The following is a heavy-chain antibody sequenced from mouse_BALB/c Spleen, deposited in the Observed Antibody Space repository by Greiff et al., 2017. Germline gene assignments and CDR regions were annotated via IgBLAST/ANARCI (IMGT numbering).Heavy chain of an antibody. V-gene: IGHV5-17*02. D-gene: IGHD2-1*01. CDR3: ARYGNYDHYAMDY. Sequence: EVKLVESGGGLVQPGGSRKLSCAASGFTFSSFGMHWVRQAPEKGLEWVAYISSGSSTIYYADTVKGRFTISRDNPKNTLFLQMTSLRSEDTAMYYCARYGNYDHYAMDYWGQGTSVTVSS. CDR2: ISSGSSTI. J-gene: IGHJ4*01. CDR1: GFTFSSFG.